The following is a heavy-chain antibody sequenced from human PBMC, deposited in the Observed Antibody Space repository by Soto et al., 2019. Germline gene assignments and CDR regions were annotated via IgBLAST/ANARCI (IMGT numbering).Heavy chain of an antibody. D-gene: IGHD5-18*01. V-gene: IGHV4-34*01. J-gene: IGHJ6*02. Sequence: SETPSLTCAVYGWSFSGYYWSWIRQPPGKGLEWIGEINHSGSTNYNPSLKSRVTISVDTSKNQFSLKLSSVTAADTAVYYCARLGAMVYYYYYGMDVWGQGTTVTVSS. CDR2: INHSGST. CDR1: GWSFSGYY. CDR3: ARLGAMVYYYYYGMDV.